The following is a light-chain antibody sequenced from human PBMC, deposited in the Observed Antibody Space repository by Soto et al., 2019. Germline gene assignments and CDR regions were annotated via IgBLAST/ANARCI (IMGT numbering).Light chain of an antibody. J-gene: IGLJ2*01. Sequence: QSVLTQPPSVSESPGQSVTISCTGTTSDVGAYNRVSWYQQSPGTAPKLMIYDVSSRPSGVPDRFSGSKSGNTAFLTISGLQAEDEADYYCSSYALSSTPVLFGGGTKVTVL. CDR3: SSYALSSTPVL. V-gene: IGLV2-18*02. CDR2: DVS. CDR1: TSDVGAYNR.